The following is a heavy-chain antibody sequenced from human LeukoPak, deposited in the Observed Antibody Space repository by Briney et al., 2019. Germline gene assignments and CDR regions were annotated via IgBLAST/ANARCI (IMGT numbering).Heavy chain of an antibody. CDR1: GFTFSSYA. CDR3: AKDTVHGGYADY. Sequence: GGSLRLSCAASGFTFSSYAMNWVRQAPGKGLEWVSGTSGSGGSTYYADSVKGRFTISRDNSKNTLYLQMSSLRAEDTAVYFCAKDTVHGGYADYWGQGTLVTVSS. V-gene: IGHV3-23*01. CDR2: TSGSGGST. J-gene: IGHJ4*02. D-gene: IGHD5-12*01.